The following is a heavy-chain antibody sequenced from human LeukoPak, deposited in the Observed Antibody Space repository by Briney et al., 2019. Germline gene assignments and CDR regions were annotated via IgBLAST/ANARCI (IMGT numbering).Heavy chain of an antibody. CDR1: GYTFTSYY. CDR3: ARVRSGTNYYYGMDV. CDR2: INPSGGST. J-gene: IGHJ6*02. V-gene: IGHV1-46*01. D-gene: IGHD3-3*01. Sequence: LWASVKVSCKASGYTFTSYYMHWVRQAPGQGLEWMGIINPSGGSTSYAQKLQGRVTMTRDTSTSTVYMELSSLRSEDTAVYYCARVRSGTNYYYGMDVWGQGTTVTVSS.